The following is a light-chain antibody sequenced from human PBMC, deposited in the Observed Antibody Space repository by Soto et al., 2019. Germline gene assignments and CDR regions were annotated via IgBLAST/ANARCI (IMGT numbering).Light chain of an antibody. CDR3: SSHTTSNTQV. Sequence: QSALTQPASVSGSPGQSITISCTGTSSDIGGYNYVSWYQQHPGNPPKLMIYEVSNRPSGVSNRFSGSKSGNTASLTISGLQAEDEDDYYCSSHTTSNTQVFGGGTKLTVL. CDR2: EVS. V-gene: IGLV2-14*01. J-gene: IGLJ3*02. CDR1: SSDIGGYNY.